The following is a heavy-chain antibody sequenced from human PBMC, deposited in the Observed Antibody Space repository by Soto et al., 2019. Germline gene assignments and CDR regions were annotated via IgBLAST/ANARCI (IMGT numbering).Heavy chain of an antibody. CDR2: TYYSGST. J-gene: IGHJ6*02. D-gene: IGHD6-13*01. V-gene: IGHV4-61*01. CDR1: GGSVSSGSYY. CDR3: ARGEYSSSWHGMDV. Sequence: QVQLQESGPGLVKPSETLSLTCTVSGGSVSSGSYYWSWIRQPPGKGLEWIGYTYYSGSTNYNPSLKSRVTISVDTSKNQFSLKLSSVTAADTAVYYCARGEYSSSWHGMDVWGQGTTVTVSS.